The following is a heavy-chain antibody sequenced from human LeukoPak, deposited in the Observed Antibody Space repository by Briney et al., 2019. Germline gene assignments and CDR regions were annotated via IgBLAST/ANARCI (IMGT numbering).Heavy chain of an antibody. V-gene: IGHV1-8*01. CDR1: GYTFTSYD. D-gene: IGHD3-9*01. CDR2: MNPNSGNT. J-gene: IGHJ4*02. Sequence: ASVKVSCKASGYTFTSYDINWVRQTTGQGLEWMGWMNPNSGNTGYAQKFQGRVTMTRSTSISTAYMELSSLRFEDTAVYYCAFESETYSFDYWGQGTLVTVSS. CDR3: AFESETYSFDY.